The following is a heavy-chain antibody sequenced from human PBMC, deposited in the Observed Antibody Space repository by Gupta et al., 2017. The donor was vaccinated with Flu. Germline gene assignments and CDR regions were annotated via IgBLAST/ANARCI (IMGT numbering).Heavy chain of an antibody. V-gene: IGHV3-15*05. D-gene: IGHD2-15*01. CDR1: GFTFNNAW. CDR3: ITGLCDTAGCHWDDAFEI. CDR2: VKSKSSGGII. J-gene: IGHJ3*02. Sequence: EVQLVESGGDLVEPGGSLGLSCAVSGFTFNNAWMTWVRRIPGKGLEWVGRVKSKSSGGIIEYAAQVKGRFSISTDDSKNMVYLQMNSLKTEDTAMYHCITGLCDTAGCHWDDAFEIWGQGTMVTVSS.